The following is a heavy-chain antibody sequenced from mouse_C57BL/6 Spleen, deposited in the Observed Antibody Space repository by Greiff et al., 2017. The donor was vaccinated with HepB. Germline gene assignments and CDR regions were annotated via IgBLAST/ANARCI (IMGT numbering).Heavy chain of an antibody. V-gene: IGHV1-5*01. CDR2: IYPGNSDT. D-gene: IGHD2-1*01. CDR1: GYTFTSYW. J-gene: IGHJ4*01. Sequence: VQLKQSGTVLARPGASVKMSCKTSGYTFTSYWMHWVKQRPGQGLEWIGAIYPGNSDTSYNQKFKGKAKLTAVTSASTAYMELSSLTNEDSAVYYCTLLLWDYYAMDYWGQGTSVTVSS. CDR3: TLLLWDYYAMDY.